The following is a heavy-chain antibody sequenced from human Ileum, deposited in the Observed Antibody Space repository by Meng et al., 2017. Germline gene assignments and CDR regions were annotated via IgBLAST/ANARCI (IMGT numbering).Heavy chain of an antibody. D-gene: IGHD6-19*01. J-gene: IGHJ4*02. CDR3: ARDRQWVFDY. Sequence: QVQLVQSGIEVKKPAASVKVSCKPSGYTFTTFGISWVRQAPGQGLEWMGWIDPGNGNRNFAQKFQDRITLTTDTTTTTAYMELRSLRSDDTAIFYCARDRQWVFDYWGQGTLVTVSS. CDR1: GYTFTTFG. V-gene: IGHV1-18*01. CDR2: IDPGNGNR.